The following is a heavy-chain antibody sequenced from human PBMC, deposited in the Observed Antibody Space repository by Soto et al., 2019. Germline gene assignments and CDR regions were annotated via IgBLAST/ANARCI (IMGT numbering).Heavy chain of an antibody. CDR1: GFTFSSYS. Sequence: AGGSLRLSCAASGFTFSSYSMNWVRQAPGKGLEWVSSISSSSSYIYYADSVKGRFTTSRDNAKNSLYLQMNSLRAEDTAVYYCARDFSGDDSSGSFLDFDYWGQGTLVTVSS. D-gene: IGHD3-22*01. J-gene: IGHJ4*02. CDR2: ISSSSSYI. CDR3: ARDFSGDDSSGSFLDFDY. V-gene: IGHV3-21*01.